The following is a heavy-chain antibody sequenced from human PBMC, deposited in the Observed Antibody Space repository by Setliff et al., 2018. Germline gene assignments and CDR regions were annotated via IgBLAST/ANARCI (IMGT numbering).Heavy chain of an antibody. Sequence: ASVKVSCKSSGFTFTDYGITWVRQIPGQGLEWMGWINNYNFNTQYAQKFQGRVTVTTDTSTTTAYMELRSLRADDTAVYYCARINFYVSSGYYYAPELWGQGTTVTVSS. J-gene: IGHJ4*02. D-gene: IGHD3-22*01. V-gene: IGHV1-18*01. CDR3: ARINFYVSSGYYYAPEL. CDR2: INNYNFNT. CDR1: GFTFTDYG.